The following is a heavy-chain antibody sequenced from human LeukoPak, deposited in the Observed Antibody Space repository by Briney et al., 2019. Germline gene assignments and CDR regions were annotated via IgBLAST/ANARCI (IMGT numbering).Heavy chain of an antibody. Sequence: SETLSLTCTVSGGSISSYYWSWIRQPPGKGLEWIGYIYYSGSTNYSPSLKSRVTISVDTSKNQFSLKLSSVTAADTAVYYCARHAELLYYYDSSGYYDYWGQGTLVTVSS. CDR2: IYYSGST. J-gene: IGHJ4*02. V-gene: IGHV4-59*08. CDR3: ARHAELLYYYDSSGYYDY. CDR1: GGSISSYY. D-gene: IGHD3-22*01.